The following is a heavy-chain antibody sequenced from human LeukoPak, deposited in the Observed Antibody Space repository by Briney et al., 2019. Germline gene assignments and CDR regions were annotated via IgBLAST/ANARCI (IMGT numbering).Heavy chain of an antibody. CDR2: ISAYNGNT. D-gene: IGHD3-10*01. CDR1: GYTFTSYG. Sequence: ASVKVSCKASGYTFTSYGISWVRQAPGQGLEWMEWISAYNGNTNYAQKLQGRVTMTTDTSTSTAYMELRSLRSDDTAVYYCARHGFGELLYYFDYWGQGTLVTVSS. CDR3: ARHGFGELLYYFDY. J-gene: IGHJ4*02. V-gene: IGHV1-18*01.